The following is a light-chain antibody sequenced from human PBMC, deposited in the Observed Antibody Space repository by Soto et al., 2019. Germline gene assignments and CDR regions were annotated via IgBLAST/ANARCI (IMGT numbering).Light chain of an antibody. CDR2: GAS. V-gene: IGKV3-20*01. Sequence: ESVLMQSPGTLSLSPGERATLSCRASQTVNNNYLAWYQQKPGQAPRLLIDGASSSATGIPDRFSGSGSGTDFTLTISRLEAEDFAVYYCQQYGTSPPLTFGGGTKVEIK. CDR1: QTVNNNY. CDR3: QQYGTSPPLT. J-gene: IGKJ4*01.